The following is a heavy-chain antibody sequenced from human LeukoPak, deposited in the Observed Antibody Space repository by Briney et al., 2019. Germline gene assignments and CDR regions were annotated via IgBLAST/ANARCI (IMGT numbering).Heavy chain of an antibody. CDR1: GFTFDDYG. D-gene: IGHD7-27*01. V-gene: IGHV3-20*01. Sequence: GGSLRLSCAASGFTFDDYGMSWVRQAPGKGLEWVSGINWNGGSTGYADSVKGRFTVSRDNAKNSLYLQMNSLRAEDTALYHCARQLTGDRLDAFDIWGQGTMVTVSS. CDR3: ARQLTGDRLDAFDI. J-gene: IGHJ3*02. CDR2: INWNGGST.